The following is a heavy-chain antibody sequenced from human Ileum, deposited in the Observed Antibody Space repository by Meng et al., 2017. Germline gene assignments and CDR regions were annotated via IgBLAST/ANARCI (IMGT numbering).Heavy chain of an antibody. V-gene: IGHV4-30-4*01. D-gene: IGHD3-22*01. CDR1: GGSMRSGDNY. Sequence: QVQLQESGPGLVNPSQTLSLTCSVSGGSMRSGDNYWSWIRQPPGKGPEWIGYIYYSGSTYYTPSLKSRVIMSVDTSANRFSLNLSSVTAADTAVYYCARLLDSSDWGWFDPWGQGTLVTVSS. CDR2: IYYSGST. CDR3: ARLLDSSDWGWFDP. J-gene: IGHJ5*02.